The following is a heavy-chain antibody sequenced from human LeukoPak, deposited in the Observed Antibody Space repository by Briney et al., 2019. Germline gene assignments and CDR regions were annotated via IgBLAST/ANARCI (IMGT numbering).Heavy chain of an antibody. J-gene: IGHJ4*02. V-gene: IGHV4-59*01. CDR1: GGSISSYY. Sequence: SETLSLTCTVSGGSISSYYWSWLRQPPGKGLEWIAYRHHSGSSNYNPSLESRATVSVDTSNNQFSLRVTSVTAADTAVYYCARVVGSGWNYFDSWGQGTLVTVSS. D-gene: IGHD6-19*01. CDR2: RHHSGSS. CDR3: ARVVGSGWNYFDS.